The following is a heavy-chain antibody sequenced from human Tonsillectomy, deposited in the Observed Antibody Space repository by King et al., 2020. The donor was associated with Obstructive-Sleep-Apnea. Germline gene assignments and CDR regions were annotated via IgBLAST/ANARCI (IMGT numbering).Heavy chain of an antibody. CDR1: GYTFSSYD. CDR3: ARGPYLGYRIMYYFDY. D-gene: IGHD5-12*01. CDR2: MNPNSGNT. V-gene: IGHV1-8*01. J-gene: IGHJ4*02. Sequence: VQLVESGAEVKKPGASVKVSCKASGYTFSSYDINWVRQATGQGLEWVGWMNPNSGNTGYAQKFQGRVTMTRDTSISTASLELSSLRSEDTAVYYCARGPYLGYRIMYYFDYWGQGTLVTVSS.